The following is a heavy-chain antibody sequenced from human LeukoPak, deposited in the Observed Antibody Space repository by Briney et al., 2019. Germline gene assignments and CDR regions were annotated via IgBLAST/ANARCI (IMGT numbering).Heavy chain of an antibody. CDR2: MNPNSGNT. CDR1: GYTFTGYY. J-gene: IGHJ6*02. Sequence: ASVKVSCKASGYTFTGYYMHWVRQAPGQGLEWMGWMNPNSGNTGYAQKFQGRVTMTRNTSISTAYMELSSLRSEDTAVYYCARVVANYYYGMDVWGQGTTVTVSS. V-gene: IGHV1-8*02. CDR3: ARVVANYYYGMDV. D-gene: IGHD2-15*01.